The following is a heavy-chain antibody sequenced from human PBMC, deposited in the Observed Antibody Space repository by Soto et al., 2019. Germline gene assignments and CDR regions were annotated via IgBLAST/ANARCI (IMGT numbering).Heavy chain of an antibody. Sequence: PGGSLRLSCAASGFTFSSYGMHWVRQAPGKGLEWVAVISYDGSNKYYADSVKGRFTISRDNSKNTLYLQMNSLRAEDTAVYYCAKAALGRSPSDIWGQGTMVTVSS. CDR3: AKAALGRSPSDI. J-gene: IGHJ3*02. CDR2: ISYDGSNK. V-gene: IGHV3-30*18. CDR1: GFTFSSYG. D-gene: IGHD3-16*01.